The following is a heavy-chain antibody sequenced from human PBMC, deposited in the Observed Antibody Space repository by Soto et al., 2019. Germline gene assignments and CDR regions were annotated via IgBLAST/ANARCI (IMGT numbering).Heavy chain of an antibody. CDR1: GFTFSSYW. CDR2: VNQDGSEK. Sequence: EVQLVDSGGVLIQPGGSLRLSCAASGFTFSSYWMSWVRQAPGKGLEWVANVNQDGSEKFYVDSVKGRFTISRDNAMNSMYLQMNSLRAEDTAVYYCARGRPVPYWGQGTLVTVSS. V-gene: IGHV3-7*01. CDR3: ARGRPVPY. D-gene: IGHD3-10*01. J-gene: IGHJ4*02.